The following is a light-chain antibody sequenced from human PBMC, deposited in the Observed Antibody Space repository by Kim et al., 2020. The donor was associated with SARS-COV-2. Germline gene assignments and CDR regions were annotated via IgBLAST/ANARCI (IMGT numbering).Light chain of an antibody. V-gene: IGLV1-40*01. CDR2: GKS. Sequence: GTNPCTGSSSDSGAGYDVHWYQQLPGTAPRHLIYGKSDRPAGVPDRFSGSESGTSASLAIPGLQAEDEADYYCQSYDSSLRGVFGGGTQLTVL. CDR3: QSYDSSLRGV. J-gene: IGLJ3*02. CDR1: SSDSGAGYD.